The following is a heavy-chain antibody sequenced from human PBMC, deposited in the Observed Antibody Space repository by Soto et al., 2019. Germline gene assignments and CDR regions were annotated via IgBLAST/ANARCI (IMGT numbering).Heavy chain of an antibody. CDR3: ARHDSYGDPIDY. Sequence: QLQLQESGPGLVKPSETLSLTCTVSGGSISSSSVYWGWIRQPPGKGLEWIGSMYYTGSTYYKPPLKSRVTISVDTSKNQFSLRLTSVTAADTAVYYCARHDSYGDPIDYWGQGTLVTVSS. CDR2: MYYTGST. D-gene: IGHD4-17*01. CDR1: GGSISSSSVY. J-gene: IGHJ4*02. V-gene: IGHV4-39*01.